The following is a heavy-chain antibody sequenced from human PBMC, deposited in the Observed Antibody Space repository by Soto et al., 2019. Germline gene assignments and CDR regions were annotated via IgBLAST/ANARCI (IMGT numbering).Heavy chain of an antibody. D-gene: IGHD3-3*01. CDR3: ARAYYDFWEAMDV. J-gene: IGHJ6*02. Sequence: GGSLRLSCAASGFTFSSYTMNWVRQAPGKGLEWVSFISNSRSIIYYADSVTGRFTISRDNAKNSLYLQMNSLRDEDTAIYFCARAYYDFWEAMDVWGRGTTVTVSS. CDR1: GFTFSSYT. CDR2: ISNSRSII. V-gene: IGHV3-48*02.